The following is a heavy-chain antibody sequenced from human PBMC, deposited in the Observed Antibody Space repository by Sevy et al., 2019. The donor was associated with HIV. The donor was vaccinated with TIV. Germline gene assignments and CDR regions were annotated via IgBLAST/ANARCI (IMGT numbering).Heavy chain of an antibody. D-gene: IGHD3-22*01. CDR3: AKDLDYFDSSAGPSSLIYNYYYGLED. CDR1: GFTFSSFG. Sequence: GGSLRLSCAASGFTFSSFGMHWVRQAPGKGLEWVSFISYDGSNKKYADSVKGRLTVSRDKSKNTLYLQMNSLRAEDTAVYYCAKDLDYFDSSAGPSSLIYNYYYGLEDWGPVTTVTVSS. CDR2: ISYDGSNK. J-gene: IGHJ6*02. V-gene: IGHV3-30*18.